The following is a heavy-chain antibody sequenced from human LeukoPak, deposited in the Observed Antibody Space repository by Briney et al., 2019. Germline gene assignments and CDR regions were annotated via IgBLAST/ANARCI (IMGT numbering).Heavy chain of an antibody. Sequence: ASVKVSCKASGGTFSSYAISWVRQAPGQGLEWMGGIIPIFGTANYAQKFQGRVTITADESTSTAYMELSSLRSEDTGVYYFAXXXXXXXXXXGXXYYFDYWGQGTLVTVSS. CDR2: IIPIFGTA. V-gene: IGHV1-69*13. D-gene: IGHD3-22*01. J-gene: IGHJ4*02. CDR1: GGTFSSYA. CDR3: AXXXXXXXXXXGXXYYFDY.